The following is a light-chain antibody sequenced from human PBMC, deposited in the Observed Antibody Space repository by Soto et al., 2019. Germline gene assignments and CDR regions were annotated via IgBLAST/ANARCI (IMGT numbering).Light chain of an antibody. CDR1: ISDVGGYNY. Sequence: QSTLSQPASVSESPGQSITISCTGTISDVGGYNYVSWYQQHPGKAPKLMIYEVSNRPSGVSNRFSGSKSGNTASLTISGLQAEDTADYYCSSYACSSHCVLGTGT. CDR3: SSYACSSHCV. J-gene: IGLJ1*01. CDR2: EVS. V-gene: IGLV2-14*01.